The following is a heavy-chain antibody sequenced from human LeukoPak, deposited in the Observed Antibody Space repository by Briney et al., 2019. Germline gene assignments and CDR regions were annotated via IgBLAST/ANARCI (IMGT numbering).Heavy chain of an antibody. Sequence: GGSLRLSCAASGFTFSSYGMHWVRQASGKGLEWVAVIWYDGSNKYYADSVKGRFTISRDNSKNTLYLQMNSLRAEDTAVYNCARGGSSWQIDYWGQGTLVTVSS. CDR2: IWYDGSNK. CDR1: GFTFSSYG. D-gene: IGHD6-13*01. CDR3: ARGGSSWQIDY. V-gene: IGHV3-33*01. J-gene: IGHJ4*02.